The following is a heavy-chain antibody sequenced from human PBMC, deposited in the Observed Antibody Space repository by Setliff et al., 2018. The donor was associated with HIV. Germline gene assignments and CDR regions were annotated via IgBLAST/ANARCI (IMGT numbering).Heavy chain of an antibody. CDR3: ARTYCGGDCYSRYFQH. J-gene: IGHJ1*01. CDR1: GGSISGYY. D-gene: IGHD2-21*02. V-gene: IGHV4-59*12. CDR2: IYYSGST. Sequence: PSETLSLTCNVSGGSISGYYWSWVRQPPGKGLEWIGYIYYSGSTNYNPSLRSRVTISVDTSKNQFSLKLSSVTAADTAVYYCARTYCGGDCYSRYFQHWGQGTLVTVSS.